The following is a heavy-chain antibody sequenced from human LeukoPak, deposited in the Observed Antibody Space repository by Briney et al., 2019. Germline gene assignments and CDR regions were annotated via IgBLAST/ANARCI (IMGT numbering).Heavy chain of an antibody. CDR3: ARETVAGTFDY. V-gene: IGHV3-11*01. J-gene: IGHJ4*02. D-gene: IGHD6-19*01. Sequence: NPGGSLRLSCATSGFTFSEYYMSWIRQAPGKGLEWISDISSSADIVSSGESVWGRFTISRDNGDNSLFLQMNSLRPDDTAVYFCARETVAGTFDYWSQGTLVTVSS. CDR1: GFTFSEYY. CDR2: ISSSADIV.